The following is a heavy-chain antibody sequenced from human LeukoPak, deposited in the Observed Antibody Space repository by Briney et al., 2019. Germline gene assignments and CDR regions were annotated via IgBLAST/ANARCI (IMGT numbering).Heavy chain of an antibody. CDR3: AREAYNWNVDAFDI. D-gene: IGHD1-20*01. J-gene: IGHJ3*02. CDR2: INHSGST. V-gene: IGHV4-34*01. Sequence: PSETLSLTCAVYGGSFSGYYWSWIRQPPGKGLEWIGEINHSGSTNYNPSLKSRVTISVDTSKNQFSLKLSSVTAADTAVYYCAREAYNWNVDAFDIWGQGTMVTVSS. CDR1: GGSFSGYY.